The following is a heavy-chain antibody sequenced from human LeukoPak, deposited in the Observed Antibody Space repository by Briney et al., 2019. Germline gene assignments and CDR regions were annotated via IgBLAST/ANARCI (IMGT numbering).Heavy chain of an antibody. J-gene: IGHJ4*02. D-gene: IGHD3-22*01. CDR1: GGSISSGSYY. CDR2: IYTSGST. V-gene: IGHV4-61*02. CDR3: ARHQRDLGYYYDSSGCDY. Sequence: SETLSLTCTVSGGSISSGSYYWSWIRQPAGKGLEWIGRIYTSGSTNYNPSLKSRVTISVDTSKNQFSLKLSSVTAADTAVYYCARHQRDLGYYYDSSGCDYWGQGTLVTVSS.